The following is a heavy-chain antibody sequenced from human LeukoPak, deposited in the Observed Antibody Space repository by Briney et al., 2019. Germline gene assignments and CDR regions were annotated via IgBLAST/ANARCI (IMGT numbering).Heavy chain of an antibody. Sequence: PSETLSLTCAVYGGSFSGYYWSWIRQPPGKGLEWIGYIYYSGSTNYNPSLKSRVTISVDTSKNQFSLKLSSVTAADTAVYYCARGDPMVLSRWGQGTLVTVSS. V-gene: IGHV4-59*01. D-gene: IGHD3-10*01. J-gene: IGHJ4*02. CDR2: IYYSGST. CDR3: ARGDPMVLSR. CDR1: GGSFSGYY.